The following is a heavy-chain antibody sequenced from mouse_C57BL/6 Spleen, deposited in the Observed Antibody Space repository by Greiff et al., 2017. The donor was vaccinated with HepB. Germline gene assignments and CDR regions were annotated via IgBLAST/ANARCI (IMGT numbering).Heavy chain of an antibody. CDR1: GFTFSNYW. CDR3: TGQRGNVFAY. Sequence: EVKLEESGGGLVQPGGSMKLSCVASGFTFSNYWMNWVRQSPEKGLEWVAQIRLKSDNYATHYAESVKGRFTISRDDSKSSVYLQMNNLRAEDTGIYYCTGQRGNVFAYWGQGTLVTVSA. V-gene: IGHV6-3*01. CDR2: IRLKSDNYAT. J-gene: IGHJ3*01. D-gene: IGHD2-1*01.